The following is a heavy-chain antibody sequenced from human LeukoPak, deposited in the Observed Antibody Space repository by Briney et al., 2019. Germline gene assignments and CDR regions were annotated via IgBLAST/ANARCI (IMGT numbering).Heavy chain of an antibody. V-gene: IGHV3-30-3*01. D-gene: IGHD5/OR15-5a*01. CDR1: GFTFSSYA. Sequence: GRSLRLSCAASGFTFSSYAMHWVRQAPGKGLEWVAVISCDGSNKYYADSVKGRFTISRDNSKNTLYLQMNSLRAEDTAVYYCARDVFRVSYYYYGMDVWGQGTTVTVSS. CDR2: ISCDGSNK. CDR3: ARDVFRVSYYYYGMDV. J-gene: IGHJ6*02.